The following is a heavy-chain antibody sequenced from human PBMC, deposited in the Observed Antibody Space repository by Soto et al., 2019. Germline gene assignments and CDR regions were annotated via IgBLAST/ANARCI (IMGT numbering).Heavy chain of an antibody. CDR3: AKEWGYIWGSYRVLDY. D-gene: IGHD3-16*02. Sequence: GGSLRLSCAASGFTFSSYAMSWVRQAPGKGLEWVSAISGSGGSTYYANSVKGRFTISGDNSKNTLYLQMNSLRAEDTAVYYCAKEWGYIWGSYRVLDYWGQGTLVTVSS. V-gene: IGHV3-23*01. CDR1: GFTFSSYA. J-gene: IGHJ4*02. CDR2: ISGSGGST.